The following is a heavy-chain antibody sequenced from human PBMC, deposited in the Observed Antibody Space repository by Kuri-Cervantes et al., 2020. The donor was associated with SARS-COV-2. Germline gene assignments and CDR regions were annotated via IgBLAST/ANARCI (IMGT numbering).Heavy chain of an antibody. J-gene: IGHJ3*02. V-gene: IGHV3-23*01. CDR2: ISGSGGST. Sequence: GGSLRLSCAASGFTFSSYSMSWVRQAPGKGLEWVSAISGSGGSTYYADSVKGRFTISRDNSKNTLYLQMNSLRAEDTAVYYCAKTGPYSSGSRNDAFDIWGQGTMVTVSS. CDR1: GFTFSSYS. CDR3: AKTGPYSSGSRNDAFDI. D-gene: IGHD3-22*01.